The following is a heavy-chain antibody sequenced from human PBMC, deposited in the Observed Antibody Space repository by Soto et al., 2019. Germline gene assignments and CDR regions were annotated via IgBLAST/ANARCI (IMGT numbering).Heavy chain of an antibody. J-gene: IGHJ4*02. V-gene: IGHV5-51*01. CDR3: VRLGFPGAIYFDS. CDR2: IYPGDSET. CDR1: GYNFTNFW. Sequence: GGALKIPRKGSGYNFTNFWIGWVRVVPGKGLEWMGIIYPGDSETKYRPDFEGQVTISADRSTHTAYLQWRSLRASDTAMYYCVRLGFPGAIYFDSWGLGTLVTVSS.